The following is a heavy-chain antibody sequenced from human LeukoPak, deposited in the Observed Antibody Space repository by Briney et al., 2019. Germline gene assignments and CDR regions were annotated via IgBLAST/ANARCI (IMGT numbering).Heavy chain of an antibody. Sequence: PGGSLRLSCAASGVIVSSNYMSWVRQAPGKGLGWVSVIYSSGSTYYADSVRGRFTISRDNSQNTLYLQMSSLRAEDTAVYYCVRDKGNDVGHSWGQGTLVTVSS. D-gene: IGHD1-1*01. CDR1: GVIVSSNY. CDR2: IYSSGST. CDR3: VRDKGNDVGHS. J-gene: IGHJ5*02. V-gene: IGHV3-66*01.